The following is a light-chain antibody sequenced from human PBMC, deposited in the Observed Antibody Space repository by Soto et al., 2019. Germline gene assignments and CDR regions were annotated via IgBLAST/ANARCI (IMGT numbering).Light chain of an antibody. V-gene: IGLV2-14*01. Sequence: QSALTQPASVSGSPGQSVTVSCTGTSSDVGAYNYVSWYQQHPGKSPKLMIYEVSNRPSGASNRFSGSKSGNTASLTISGLQAEDEADYYCSSYTTSSTRIFGGGTKVTVL. J-gene: IGLJ2*01. CDR2: EVS. CDR3: SSYTTSSTRI. CDR1: SSDVGAYNY.